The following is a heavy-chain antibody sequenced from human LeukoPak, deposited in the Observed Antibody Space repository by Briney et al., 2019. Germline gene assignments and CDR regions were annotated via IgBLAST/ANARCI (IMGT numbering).Heavy chain of an antibody. D-gene: IGHD6-13*01. CDR1: GFTFSRNA. J-gene: IGHJ4*02. CDR2: IGDSGGTT. V-gene: IGHV3-23*01. CDR3: TKGGYTTYFDY. Sequence: GGSLRLSCAVSGFTFSRNAMSWVRQAPGKGLEWVSVIGDSGGTTYYEDSVKGRFTISRDNSKNTQWLQMNSLRVEDTAVYYCTKGGYTTYFDYWGQGTLVTVSS.